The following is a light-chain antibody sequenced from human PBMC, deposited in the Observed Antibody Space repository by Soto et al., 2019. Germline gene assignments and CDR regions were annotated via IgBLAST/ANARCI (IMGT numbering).Light chain of an antibody. Sequence: DIQMTQSPSTLSASVGDRVTITCRASQSISSWLAWYQQKQGKAPKLLIYKASSLESGVPSRFSGSGYGTEFTLTISSLQPDDFATYYCQQYNSYSPAFGQGTKVEIK. V-gene: IGKV1-5*03. CDR1: QSISSW. CDR3: QQYNSYSPA. CDR2: KAS. J-gene: IGKJ1*01.